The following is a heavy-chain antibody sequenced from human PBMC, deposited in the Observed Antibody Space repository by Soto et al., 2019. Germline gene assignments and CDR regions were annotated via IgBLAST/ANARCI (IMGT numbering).Heavy chain of an antibody. D-gene: IGHD3-9*01. CDR1: GYSFSTYW. Sequence: PGESLKISCKTSGYSFSTYWNSWVRQRPGQGLERMGRINPGNSYINYSPTFEGHVTMSVDKSTNTVYLQWSSLEASDSAMYYCGRTVPATGQGLGCHDVMDVWGQGSTVIVSS. CDR3: GRTVPATGQGLGCHDVMDV. CDR2: INPGNSYI. V-gene: IGHV5-10-1*01. J-gene: IGHJ6*02.